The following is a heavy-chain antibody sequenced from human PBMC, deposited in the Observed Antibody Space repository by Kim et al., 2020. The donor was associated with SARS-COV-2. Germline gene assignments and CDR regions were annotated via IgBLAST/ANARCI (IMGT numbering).Heavy chain of an antibody. J-gene: IGHJ6*02. CDR1: GYSFTSYW. CDR3: ARLWRRAAAGYIGRYYYGMDV. D-gene: IGHD6-13*01. V-gene: IGHV5-10-1*01. Sequence: GESLKISCKGSGYSFTSYWISWVRQMPGKGLEWMGRIDPSDSYTNYSPSFQGHVTISADKSISTAYLQWSSLKASDTAMYYCARLWRRAAAGYIGRYYYGMDVWGQGTTVTVSS. CDR2: IDPSDSYT.